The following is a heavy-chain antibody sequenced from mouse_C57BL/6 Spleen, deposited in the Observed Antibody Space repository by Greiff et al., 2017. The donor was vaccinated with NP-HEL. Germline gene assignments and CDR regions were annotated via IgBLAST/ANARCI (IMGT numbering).Heavy chain of an antibody. D-gene: IGHD4-1*02. CDR2: IDPSDSYT. Sequence: QVQLQQPGAELVMPGASVKLSCKASGYTFTSYWMHWVKQRPGQGLEWIGEIDPSDSYTNYNQKFKGKSTLTVDTSSSTAYMQLSSLTSEDSAVYYCARSNWDYYAMDYWGQGTSVTVAS. CDR3: ARSNWDYYAMDY. J-gene: IGHJ4*01. CDR1: GYTFTSYW. V-gene: IGHV1-69*01.